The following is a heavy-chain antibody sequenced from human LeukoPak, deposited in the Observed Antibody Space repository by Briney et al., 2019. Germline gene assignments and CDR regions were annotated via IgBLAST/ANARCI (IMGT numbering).Heavy chain of an antibody. J-gene: IGHJ6*02. Sequence: GGSLRLSCAASEFTFSSHWMSWVRQAPGKGLEWVANIKEDGSEKYYVDSVKGRFTISRDNAKNSLYLQMNGLRAEDTAVYYCCRRWLNYYYYGMDVWGQGTTVTVS. CDR3: CRRWLNYYYYGMDV. CDR2: IKEDGSEK. CDR1: EFTFSSHW. V-gene: IGHV3-7*01. D-gene: IGHD5-18*01.